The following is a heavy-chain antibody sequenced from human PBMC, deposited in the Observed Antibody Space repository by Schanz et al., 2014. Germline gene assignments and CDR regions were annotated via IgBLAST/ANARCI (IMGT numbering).Heavy chain of an antibody. D-gene: IGHD5-18*01. V-gene: IGHV1-18*01. CDR3: TRGGYSYALSAFDI. CDR1: GYTFTSHG. Sequence: QVQLVQSGAEVKKPGASVKVSCKASGYTFTSHGISWVRQAPGQGLEWMGWITAYNSDTNYALKLQGRVTMTTDTSTGTAYMELRSLRSDDTAPYYCTRGGYSYALSAFDIWGQGTMVTVSS. J-gene: IGHJ3*02. CDR2: ITAYNSDT.